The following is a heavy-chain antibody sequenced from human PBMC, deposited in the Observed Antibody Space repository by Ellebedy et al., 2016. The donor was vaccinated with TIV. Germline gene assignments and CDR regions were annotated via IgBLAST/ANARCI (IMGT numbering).Heavy chain of an antibody. J-gene: IGHJ4*02. CDR3: AREATLHGGDSGRRYFDY. CDR1: GFTFTDYA. V-gene: IGHV3-30-3*01. D-gene: IGHD4-23*01. Sequence: GGSLRLXXTASGFTFTDYAMHWVRQAPGKGLELVSLISYDGSNKYYADSVKGRFTISRDNSKDTLSLQMNSLRADDAAVYYCAREATLHGGDSGRRYFDYWGQGTLVSASS. CDR2: ISYDGSNK.